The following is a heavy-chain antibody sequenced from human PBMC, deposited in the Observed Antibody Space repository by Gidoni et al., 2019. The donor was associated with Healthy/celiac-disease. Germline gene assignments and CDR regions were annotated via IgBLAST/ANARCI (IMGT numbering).Heavy chain of an antibody. D-gene: IGHD6-19*01. J-gene: IGHJ4*02. V-gene: IGHV4-4*02. CDR1: GCSISSSNW. CDR3: ARDPYSSGWYDY. Sequence: QVQLQESAPGLVKPSGTLSLTCAVSGCSISSSNWWSWVRQPPGKGLGWIGAIYHGGSPNYNPSLKSGVTISVNKSKNQFSLKLSSVTAADTAVYYCARDPYSSGWYDYWGQETLVTVSS. CDR2: IYHGGSP.